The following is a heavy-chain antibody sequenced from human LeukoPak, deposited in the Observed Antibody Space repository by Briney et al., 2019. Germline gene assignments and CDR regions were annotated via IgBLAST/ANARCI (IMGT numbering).Heavy chain of an antibody. Sequence: GGSLRLSCEASGFTFDDYAMHWVRQAPGKGLEWVSGISWNSGSIGYADSVKGRFTISRDNAKNSLYLQMNSLRAEDTALYYCAKDLYSSLNYGMDVWGQGTTVTVSS. V-gene: IGHV3-9*01. CDR2: ISWNSGSI. J-gene: IGHJ6*02. CDR1: GFTFDDYA. CDR3: AKDLYSSLNYGMDV. D-gene: IGHD6-6*01.